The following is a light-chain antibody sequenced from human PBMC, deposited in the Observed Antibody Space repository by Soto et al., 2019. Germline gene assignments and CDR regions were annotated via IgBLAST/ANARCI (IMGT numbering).Light chain of an antibody. CDR3: HQYVSVPLT. Sequence: EIVLTQSPGTLSLSPGERATLSCRASQSVSTSYLAWYQQKPGQAPRLLIYGASSRATGIPARFSGSGSGADFTLTISRLEPEDFAVYYCHQYVSVPLTFCGGTKVEIK. CDR2: GAS. V-gene: IGKV3-20*01. J-gene: IGKJ4*01. CDR1: QSVSTSY.